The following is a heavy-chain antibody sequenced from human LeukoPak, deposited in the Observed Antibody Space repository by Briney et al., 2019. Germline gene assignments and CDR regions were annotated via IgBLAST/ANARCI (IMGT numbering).Heavy chain of an antibody. D-gene: IGHD3/OR15-3a*01. J-gene: IGHJ6*02. V-gene: IGHV4-4*07. CDR2: IETTGAP. Sequence: SDTLSLTCLDSGASMSSYQWCWVRQSAGKGLEWIGRIETTGAPKYNPSLEGRVTLSVDSAKNQFSLKVTSVTAADTAVYYCARARPYGFRTGFPPSGVDFWGQGTTVTVAS. CDR1: GASMSSYQ. CDR3: ARARPYGFRTGFPPSGVDF.